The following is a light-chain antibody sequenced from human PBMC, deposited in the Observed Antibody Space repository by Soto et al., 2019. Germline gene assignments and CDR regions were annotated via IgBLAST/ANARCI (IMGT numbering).Light chain of an antibody. CDR1: QSVSSSY. Sequence: EIVLTQSPGTLSLSPGERATLSCRASQSVSSSYLAWYQQKPGQTPRLLIYGASTRATGIPDRFIGSGSGTVFTLTISRLEPEDFAVYYCQQYGSSPPYTFGQGTKLEIK. CDR2: GAS. V-gene: IGKV3-20*01. CDR3: QQYGSSPPYT. J-gene: IGKJ2*01.